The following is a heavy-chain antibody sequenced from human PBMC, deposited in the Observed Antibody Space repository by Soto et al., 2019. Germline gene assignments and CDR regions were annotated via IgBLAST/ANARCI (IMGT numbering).Heavy chain of an antibody. CDR3: ARTGGTYYFDH. J-gene: IGHJ4*02. Sequence: QVQLVQSGAEVRKPGSSVNVSCKASGTTFSTHGIHWVRQAPGQGLEWMGGFVPMFSSSNYAQKFQGRLTIVADESTNSVYMELNSLSVDDSAIYYCARTGGTYYFDHWGQGTLVTVSS. D-gene: IGHD1-26*01. CDR1: GTTFSTHG. V-gene: IGHV1-69*01. CDR2: FVPMFSSS.